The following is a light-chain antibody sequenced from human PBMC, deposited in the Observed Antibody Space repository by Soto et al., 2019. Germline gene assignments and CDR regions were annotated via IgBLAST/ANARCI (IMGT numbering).Light chain of an antibody. CDR3: CSYAGSSTWV. V-gene: IGLV2-23*01. CDR2: EGS. Sequence: QSALTQPASVSGSPGQSITISCTGTSSDVGSYDLVSWYQQYPDKAPKLVISEGSKRPSGVSDRFSGSKSGNTASLTISGLQAEDEADYYCCSYAGSSTWVFGGGTKLTVL. CDR1: SSDVGSYDL. J-gene: IGLJ3*02.